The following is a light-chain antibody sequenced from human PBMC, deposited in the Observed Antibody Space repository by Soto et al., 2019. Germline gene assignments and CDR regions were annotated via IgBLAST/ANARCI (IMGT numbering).Light chain of an antibody. CDR2: AAS. V-gene: IGKV3-15*01. J-gene: IGKJ3*01. CDR3: QEYSKWPLFT. CDR1: QSVGRN. Sequence: EIVVTQSPGILSVSPGDRATLSCRASQSVGRNLAWYQQKPGQAPTLLIYAASTRATGLPARFPGSGSGTDFTVTISSLQSEDFAVYYCQEYSKWPLFTFGPGTRVDIK.